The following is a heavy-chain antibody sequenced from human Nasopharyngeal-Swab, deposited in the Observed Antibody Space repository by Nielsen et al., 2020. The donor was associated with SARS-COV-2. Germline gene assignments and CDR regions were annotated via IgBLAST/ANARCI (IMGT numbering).Heavy chain of an antibody. J-gene: IGHJ4*02. V-gene: IGHV1-2*06. CDR3: ARGPYYGDYFDY. Sequence: WVRQAPGQGLEWMGRINPNSGGTNYAQKFQGRVTMTRDTSISTAYMELSRLRSDDTAVYYRARGPYYGDYFDYWGQGTLVTVSS. CDR2: INPNSGGT. D-gene: IGHD3-10*01.